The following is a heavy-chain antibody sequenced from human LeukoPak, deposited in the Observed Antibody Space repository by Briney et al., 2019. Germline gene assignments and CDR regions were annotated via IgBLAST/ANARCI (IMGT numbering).Heavy chain of an antibody. CDR2: ISGSGGST. J-gene: IGHJ4*02. CDR3: AKDQSMVRGRYYFDY. Sequence: PGGSLRLSCAASGFTFSSYSMNWVRQAPGKGLEWVSAISGSGGSTYYADSVKGRFTISRDNSKNTLYLQMNSLRAEDTAVYYCAKDQSMVRGRYYFDYWGQGTLVTVSS. V-gene: IGHV3-23*01. CDR1: GFTFSSYS. D-gene: IGHD3-10*01.